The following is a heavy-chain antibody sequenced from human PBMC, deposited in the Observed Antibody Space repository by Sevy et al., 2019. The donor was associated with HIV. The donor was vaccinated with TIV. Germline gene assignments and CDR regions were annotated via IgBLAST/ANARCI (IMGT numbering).Heavy chain of an antibody. V-gene: IGHV3-9*01. CDR1: GFTFDDYA. J-gene: IGHJ4*01. Sequence: GGSLRLSCAASGFTFDDYAMHWVRQAPGKGLEWVSGISWNSGSIDYADSVKGRFTISRDNAKNSLYLQMKSLRADDTALYYCASDRDDGYCTNGVCFTFDNWGQGTLVTVSS. D-gene: IGHD2-8*01. CDR3: ASDRDDGYCTNGVCFTFDN. CDR2: ISWNSGSI.